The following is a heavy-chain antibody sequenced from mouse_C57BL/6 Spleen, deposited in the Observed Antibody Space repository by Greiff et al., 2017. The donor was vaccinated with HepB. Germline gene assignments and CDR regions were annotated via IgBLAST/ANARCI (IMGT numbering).Heavy chain of an antibody. CDR1: GYAFTNYL. Sequence: LEESGAELVRPGTSVKVSCKASGYAFTNYLIEWVKQRPGQGLEWIGVINPGSGGTNYNEKFKGKATLTADKSSSTAYMQLSSLTSEDSAVYFCARNGDYYSNDYWGQGTTLTVSS. V-gene: IGHV1-54*01. J-gene: IGHJ2*01. D-gene: IGHD2-5*01. CDR3: ARNGDYYSNDY. CDR2: INPGSGGT.